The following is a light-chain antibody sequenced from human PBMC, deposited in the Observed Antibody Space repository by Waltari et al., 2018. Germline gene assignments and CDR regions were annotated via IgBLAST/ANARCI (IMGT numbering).Light chain of an antibody. CDR2: GAS. CDR1: QSVSSY. V-gene: IGKV3-15*01. Sequence: ETVITQSPATLAVSPRERATPSCRASQSVSSYLAWYQQKPGQAPRLLIYGASTRATGIPARFSGSGSETEFTLTISSLESEDFAVYYCQQYNNWPRTFGQGTKVEIK. J-gene: IGKJ1*01. CDR3: QQYNNWPRT.